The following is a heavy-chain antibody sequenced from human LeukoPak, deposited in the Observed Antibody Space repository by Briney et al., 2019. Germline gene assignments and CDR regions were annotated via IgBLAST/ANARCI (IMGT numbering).Heavy chain of an antibody. Sequence: ASVKVSCKASGYTFTSYGISWVRQAPGQGLEWMGWISAYNSNTNYAQKLQGRVTMTTDTSTSTAYMELRSLRSDDTAVYYCARDCSSEGPNYYYMDVWGKGTTVTVSS. J-gene: IGHJ6*03. CDR1: GYTFTSYG. CDR2: ISAYNSNT. CDR3: ARDCSSEGPNYYYMDV. V-gene: IGHV1-18*01. D-gene: IGHD6-6*01.